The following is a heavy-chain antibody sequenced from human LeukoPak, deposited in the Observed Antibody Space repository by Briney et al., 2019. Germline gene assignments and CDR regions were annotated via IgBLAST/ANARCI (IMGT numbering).Heavy chain of an antibody. D-gene: IGHD2-15*01. Sequence: GGSLRLSCAPSGFTFSSYSMNWVRQAPGKGLKWVSSISSSSSYIYYADSVKGRFTISRDNAKNSLYLQMISLRAEDTAVYYCARGYCSGGSCYPRTWGQGTLVTISS. V-gene: IGHV3-21*01. J-gene: IGHJ5*02. CDR2: ISSSSSYI. CDR1: GFTFSSYS. CDR3: ARGYCSGGSCYPRT.